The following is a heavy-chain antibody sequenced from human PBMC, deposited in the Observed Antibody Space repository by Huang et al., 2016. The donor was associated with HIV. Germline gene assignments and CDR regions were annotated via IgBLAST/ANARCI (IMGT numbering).Heavy chain of an antibody. CDR3: VKGDIVGTANFFDY. V-gene: IGHV3-9*01. J-gene: IGHJ4*02. D-gene: IGHD1-26*01. CDR1: GFRFDNSA. CDR2: ISWNSANI. Sequence: EVQLVESGGNLIQTGGSLRLACGASGFRFDNSAMYWVRQATGKDLEWVASISWNSANIAYGDSVKGRFTISRDNARNSLYLQMNSLRPDDTALYYCVKGDIVGTANFFDYWGQGTQVSVSS.